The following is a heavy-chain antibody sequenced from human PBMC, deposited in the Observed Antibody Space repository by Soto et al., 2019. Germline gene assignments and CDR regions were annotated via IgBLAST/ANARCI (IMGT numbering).Heavy chain of an antibody. CDR1: GYTFTSYG. J-gene: IGHJ4*02. D-gene: IGHD2-8*01. CDR2: ISAYNGNT. Sequence: ASVKVSCKASGYTFTSYGISWVRQAPGQGLEWMGWISAYNGNTNYAQKLQGRVTMTTDTSTSTAYVELRSLRSDDTAVYYCARDNPTMVALDYWGQGTLVTSPQ. CDR3: ARDNPTMVALDY. V-gene: IGHV1-18*01.